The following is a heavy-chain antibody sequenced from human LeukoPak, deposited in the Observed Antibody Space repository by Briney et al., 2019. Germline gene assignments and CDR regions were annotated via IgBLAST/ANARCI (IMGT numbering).Heavy chain of an antibody. V-gene: IGHV4-39*07. D-gene: IGHD5-12*01. CDR3: ARYPIYSGHLAHDAFDI. J-gene: IGHJ3*02. CDR1: GGSISSSSYY. Sequence: SETLSLTCTVSGGSISSSSYYWGWIRQPPGKGLEWIGSIYYSGSTYYNPSLKSRVTISVDTSKNQFSLKLSSVTAADTAVYYCARYPIYSGHLAHDAFDIWGQGTMVTVSS. CDR2: IYYSGST.